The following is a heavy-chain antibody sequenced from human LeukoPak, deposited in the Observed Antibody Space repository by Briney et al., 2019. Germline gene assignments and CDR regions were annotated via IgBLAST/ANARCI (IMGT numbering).Heavy chain of an antibody. CDR2: ISGSGGST. Sequence: GGSLRLSCAASGFTFSSYAMSWVRQAPGKGLEWVSGISGSGGSTYYADSVKGRFTVSRDSSKNTLFLHMNSLRAEDTALYYCAKSPTADAAFDIWGQGTMVTVSS. J-gene: IGHJ3*02. V-gene: IGHV3-23*01. CDR3: AKSPTADAAFDI. D-gene: IGHD4-17*01. CDR1: GFTFSSYA.